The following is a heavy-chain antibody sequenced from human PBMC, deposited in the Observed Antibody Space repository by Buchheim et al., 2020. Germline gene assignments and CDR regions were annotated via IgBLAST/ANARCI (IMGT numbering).Heavy chain of an antibody. CDR2: IDQDGSVI. J-gene: IGHJ4*02. V-gene: IGHV3-7*01. CDR1: GFTFRSYW. Sequence: EVQLVESGGGLVQPGGSLRLSCAASGFTFRSYWMNWVRQAPGKGLEWVANIDQDGSVIHYLGSVKGRFTISREKAKNSLYLEMSSLRAEDTAVYYCATDVAFSTFDYWGQGTL. CDR3: ATDVAFSTFDY. D-gene: IGHD2-21*01.